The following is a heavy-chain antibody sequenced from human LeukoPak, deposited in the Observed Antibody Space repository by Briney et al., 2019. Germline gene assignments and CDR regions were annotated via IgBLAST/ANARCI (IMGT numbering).Heavy chain of an antibody. D-gene: IGHD3-10*01. CDR1: GYSITSDYY. V-gene: IGHV4-38-2*01. J-gene: IGHJ6*04. Sequence: PSETLSLTCAVSGYSITSDYYWGWIRQPPGKGLEWIGSLYHSGITYYNPSLKSRVTISVDTSKNQFSLKLTSVIAADTAVYYCARTDVVRGIITYFYGMDVWGKGTTVTVSS. CDR3: ARTDVVRGIITYFYGMDV. CDR2: LYHSGIT.